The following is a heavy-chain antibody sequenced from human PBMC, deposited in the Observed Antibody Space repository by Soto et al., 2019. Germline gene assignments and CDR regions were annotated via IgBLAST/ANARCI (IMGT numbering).Heavy chain of an antibody. CDR1: GGSISSYY. D-gene: IGHD2-15*01. CDR2: IYYSGST. J-gene: IGHJ6*03. Sequence: SETLSLTWTVAGGSISSYYVSWIRPPPGKGLEWIGYIYYSGSTNYNPSLKSRVTISVDTSKNQFSLKLSSVTAADTAVYYCARLAPGCSGGSCYSVGPRNPDYYYYMDVWGKGTTVTVSS. V-gene: IGHV4-59*08. CDR3: ARLAPGCSGGSCYSVGPRNPDYYYYMDV.